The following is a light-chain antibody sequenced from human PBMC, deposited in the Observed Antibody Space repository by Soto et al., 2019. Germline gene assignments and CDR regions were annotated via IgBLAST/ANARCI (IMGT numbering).Light chain of an antibody. V-gene: IGLV2-14*03. Sequence: QSALTQTGSVSGSPGQSITMYCTGTSSDVGGYNFVSWYQQHPGKAPKLIVHEVANRLSGVSGRFSGSKSGNTAFLTISGLQAEDEAVYYCCSHSSSITWMFGGGTKLTVL. CDR1: SSDVGGYNF. CDR3: CSHSSSITWM. CDR2: EVA. J-gene: IGLJ3*02.